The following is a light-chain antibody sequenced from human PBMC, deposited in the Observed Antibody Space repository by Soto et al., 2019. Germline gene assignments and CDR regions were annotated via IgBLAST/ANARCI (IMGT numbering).Light chain of an antibody. V-gene: IGLV2-8*01. CDR1: SSDIGGYNS. CDR3: SSFAGSNTFVV. Sequence: QSALTQPPSASGSPGQSVTISCSGTSSDIGGYNSVSWFQQHPGKAPKLMIYGVSQRPSWVPDRFSGSKSGNTASLTVSGLQAEDEADYFCSSFAGSNTFVVFGGGTQLTVL. J-gene: IGLJ2*01. CDR2: GVS.